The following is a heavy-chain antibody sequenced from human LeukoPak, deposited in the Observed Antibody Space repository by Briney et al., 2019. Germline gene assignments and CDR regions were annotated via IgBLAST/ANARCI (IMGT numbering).Heavy chain of an antibody. CDR3: ARRSSWSKDAFDV. J-gene: IGHJ3*01. Sequence: GESLKISCMGSGYRFTSYWIGWVRQMPGKGLECMGTIYPGHSDTTYSPSFQGQVTISADKSVTTAYLQWSSLKASDTAMYSCARRSSWSKDAFDVWGQGTMVTVS. D-gene: IGHD6-13*01. V-gene: IGHV5-51*01. CDR1: GYRFTSYW. CDR2: IYPGHSDT.